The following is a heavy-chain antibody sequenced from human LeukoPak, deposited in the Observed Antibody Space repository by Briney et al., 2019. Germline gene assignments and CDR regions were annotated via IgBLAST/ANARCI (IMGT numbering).Heavy chain of an antibody. V-gene: IGHV1-69*05. J-gene: IGHJ4*02. D-gene: IGHD3-22*01. Sequence: SVKVSCKASGGTFSSYAISWVRQAPGRGLEWMGGIIPIFGTANYAQKFQGRVTITTDESTSTAYMELSSLRSEDTAVYYCARSRYYYDSSGYYFDYWGQGTLVTVSS. CDR1: GGTFSSYA. CDR2: IIPIFGTA. CDR3: ARSRYYYDSSGYYFDY.